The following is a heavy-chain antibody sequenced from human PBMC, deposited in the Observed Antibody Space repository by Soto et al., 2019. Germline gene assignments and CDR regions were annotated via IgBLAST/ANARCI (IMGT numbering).Heavy chain of an antibody. J-gene: IGHJ6*02. CDR3: ARDQLVATIRLYYYYYGMDV. D-gene: IGHD5-12*01. CDR1: GYTFTSYY. CDR2: INPSGGST. Sequence: GASVKVSCKASGYTFTSYYMHWVRQAPGQGLEWMGIINPSGGSTSYAQKFQGRVTMTRDTSTSTVYMELSSLRSEDTAVYYCARDQLVATIRLYYYYYGMDVWGQGTTVTVSS. V-gene: IGHV1-46*01.